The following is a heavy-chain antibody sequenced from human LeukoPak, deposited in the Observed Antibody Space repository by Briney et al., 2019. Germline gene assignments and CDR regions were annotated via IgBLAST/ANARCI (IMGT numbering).Heavy chain of an antibody. CDR2: INQDGSES. CDR3: ARVRSPLRIFDY. D-gene: IGHD2/OR15-2a*01. Sequence: PGGSLRLSCAASGLTFIKYWLTWVRQAPGKGLEWVANINQDGSESNYVDSVKGRFTISRDNAKTSLYLQMNSLRAEDTAVYYCARVRSPLRIFDYWGQGTLVTVSS. V-gene: IGHV3-7*01. CDR1: GLTFIKYW. J-gene: IGHJ4*02.